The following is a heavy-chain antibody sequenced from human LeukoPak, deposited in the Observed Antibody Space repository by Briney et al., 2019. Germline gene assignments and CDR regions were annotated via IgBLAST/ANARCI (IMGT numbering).Heavy chain of an antibody. V-gene: IGHV3-23*01. J-gene: IGHJ4*02. CDR2: IRESSGDT. CDR3: AKSPISGDDKSFDY. D-gene: IGHD2-21*01. Sequence: GGSLRLSCAASGFTVINYAMNWVRQAPGKGLEWVSTIRESSGDTYYEDSVKGRFTIYRDISRNTVYLQMNNLRVEDTAVYFCAKSPISGDDKSFDYWGQGLLVTVSS. CDR1: GFTVINYA.